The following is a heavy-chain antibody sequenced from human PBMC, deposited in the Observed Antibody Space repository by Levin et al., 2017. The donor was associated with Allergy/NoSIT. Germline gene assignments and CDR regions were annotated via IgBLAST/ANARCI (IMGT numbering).Heavy chain of an antibody. CDR1: GFTFSVVW. CDR2: IRSRTSGETT. J-gene: IGHJ4*02. V-gene: IGHV3-15*01. Sequence: LSLTCAASGFTFSVVWMSWVRQAPGKGLEWVGRIRSRTSGETTDYAAPVKGRFTISRDDSKSTVYLQLNSLKTEDTAVYFCTTIKNVASASDYWGQGTVVTVSS. D-gene: IGHD6-13*01. CDR3: TTIKNVASASDY.